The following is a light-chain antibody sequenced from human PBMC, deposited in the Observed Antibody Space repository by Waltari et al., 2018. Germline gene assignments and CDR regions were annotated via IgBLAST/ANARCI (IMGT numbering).Light chain of an antibody. J-gene: IGKJ2*01. Sequence: DIQMTQSPSTLSASVGDRVTITCRASQRISSWLACYQQKPGKAPKLLIYKASSLESGVPSRFSGSGSGTEFTLTISSLQPDDFATYYCQQYNSYSRYTFGQGTKLEIK. CDR1: QRISSW. V-gene: IGKV1-5*03. CDR3: QQYNSYSRYT. CDR2: KAS.